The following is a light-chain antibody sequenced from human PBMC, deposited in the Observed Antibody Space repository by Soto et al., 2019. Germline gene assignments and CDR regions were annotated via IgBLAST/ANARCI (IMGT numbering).Light chain of an antibody. J-gene: IGKJ4*01. CDR3: LQHSLYPLT. CDR2: HAS. V-gene: IGKV1-17*01. CDR1: QALKND. Sequence: DLQMTQSPSSLSGSVGDRVTITCRASQALKNDLGWFQQTPGKAPQRLIHHASTLHSGVSSRFSGGGSGTEFTLTTSSLQPEDSGAWDGLQHSLYPLTFGGGTKVEIK.